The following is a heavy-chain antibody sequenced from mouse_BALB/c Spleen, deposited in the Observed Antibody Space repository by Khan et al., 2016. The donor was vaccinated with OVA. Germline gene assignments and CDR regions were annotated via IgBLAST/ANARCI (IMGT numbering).Heavy chain of an antibody. D-gene: IGHD2-3*01. J-gene: IGHJ1*01. CDR2: ISYGGNII. Sequence: EVELVESGGGLVQPGGSRKLSCAASGFTFSSFGMHWVRQAPEKGLEWVAFISYGGNIIYSADTVKGRVTISRDNPKNTLFLQMTSLRSEDTAMYYCARLGDGGYFDVWGAGTTVTVSS. V-gene: IGHV5-17*02. CDR3: ARLGDGGYFDV. CDR1: GFTFSSFG.